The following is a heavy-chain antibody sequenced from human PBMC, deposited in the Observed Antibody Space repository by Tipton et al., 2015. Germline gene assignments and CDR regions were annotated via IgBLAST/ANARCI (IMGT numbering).Heavy chain of an antibody. Sequence: TLSLTCTVSGGSISSGGSYWSWIRQHPGKGLEWIGYIYYSGSTYYNPSLKSRVTISVDTSKNQFSLKLSSVTAADTAVYFCARRTVNPDAFDIWGQGTMVTVSS. V-gene: IGHV4-31*03. D-gene: IGHD4-17*01. CDR3: ARRTVNPDAFDI. CDR1: GGSISSGGSY. J-gene: IGHJ3*02. CDR2: IYYSGST.